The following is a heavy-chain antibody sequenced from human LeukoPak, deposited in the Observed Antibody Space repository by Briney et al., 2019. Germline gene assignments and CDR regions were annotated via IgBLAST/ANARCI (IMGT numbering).Heavy chain of an antibody. D-gene: IGHD1-7*01. CDR1: GGTFSSYA. CDR3: ARGANYPPYYYYMDV. Sequence: SVTVSCKASGGTFSSYAISWVRQAPGQGLEWMGGIIPIFGTANYAQKFQGRVTITTDESTSTAYMELSSLRSEDTAVYYCARGANYPPYYYYMDVWGKGTTVTVSS. V-gene: IGHV1-69*05. CDR2: IIPIFGTA. J-gene: IGHJ6*03.